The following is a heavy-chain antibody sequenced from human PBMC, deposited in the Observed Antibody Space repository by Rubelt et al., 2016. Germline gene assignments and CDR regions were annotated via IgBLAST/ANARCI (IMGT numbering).Heavy chain of an antibody. V-gene: IGHV4-39*07. CDR2: IYHSGST. Sequence: QLQLQESGPGLVKPSETLSLTCTVSGGSISSGSYSWGWIRQPPGKGLEWIGSIYHSGSTYYNPSLKSRVTISVDTSRNQFSLRLISVTAADTAVYYCARGATRRGSSRYYYYMDVWGKGTTVTVSS. J-gene: IGHJ6*03. CDR1: GGSISSGSYS. D-gene: IGHD6-6*01. CDR3: ARGATRRGSSRYYYYMDV.